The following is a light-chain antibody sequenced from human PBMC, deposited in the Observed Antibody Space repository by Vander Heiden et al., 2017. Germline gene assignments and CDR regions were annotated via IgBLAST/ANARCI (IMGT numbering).Light chain of an antibody. Sequence: DIQTTQSPSSLSASVGDRVTITCRASQSISSYLNWYQQKPGKAPKLLIYGASSLQSGVPSRFSGSGSGTDFTLTISRLQPEDFATYYCQQCYSTPCTLGQGTKLEIK. CDR3: QQCYSTPCT. CDR1: QSISSY. J-gene: IGKJ2*02. V-gene: IGKV1-39*01. CDR2: GAS.